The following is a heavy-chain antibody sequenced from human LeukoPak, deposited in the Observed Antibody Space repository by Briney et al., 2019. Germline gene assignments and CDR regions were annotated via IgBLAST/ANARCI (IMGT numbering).Heavy chain of an antibody. CDR1: GYTVTSYY. J-gene: IGHJ4*02. CDR3: ARVVVTAMWSGLGY. D-gene: IGHD2-21*02. CDR2: INPSGGST. Sequence: GASVKVSCKASGYTVTSYYMHWVRQAPGQGLEWMGIINPSGGSTTYAQKFRGRVTMTRDTSTSTVYMELSSLRSEDTAVYYCARVVVTAMWSGLGYWGQRTLVTVSS. V-gene: IGHV1-46*01.